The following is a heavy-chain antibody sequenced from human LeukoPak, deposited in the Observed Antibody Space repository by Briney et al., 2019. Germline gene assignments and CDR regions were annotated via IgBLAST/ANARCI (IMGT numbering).Heavy chain of an antibody. CDR1: GGSFSGYC. CDR3: ARPHFCSATTCSGPFHI. Sequence: AETLSLTCAVYGGSFSGYCSSCISQPPGKWMEWIGEINHRGDTIYNPSLKRRVLMSVDTSKNQFFLHLNSMTATDTAVYYCARPHFCSATTCSGPFHIWSQGTMVTGSS. CDR2: INHRGDT. D-gene: IGHD2-15*01. J-gene: IGHJ3*02. V-gene: IGHV4-34*01.